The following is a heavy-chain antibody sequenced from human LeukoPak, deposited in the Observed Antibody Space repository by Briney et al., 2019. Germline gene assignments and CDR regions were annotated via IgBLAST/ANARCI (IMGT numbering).Heavy chain of an antibody. V-gene: IGHV6-1*01. J-gene: IGHJ4*02. Sequence: SQTLSLTCAISGDSVSTNSAAWNWIRQSPSRGLEWLGRTFYRTKWVNEYALSVKSRISIESDTSKNQFSLHLNSVTPEDTAVYYCARLRLPTNFFDYWGQGALVTVSS. CDR2: TFYRTKWVN. CDR1: GDSVSTNSAA. CDR3: ARLRLPTNFFDY.